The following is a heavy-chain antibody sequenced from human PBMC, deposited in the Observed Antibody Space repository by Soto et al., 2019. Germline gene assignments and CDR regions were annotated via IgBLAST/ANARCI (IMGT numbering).Heavy chain of an antibody. Sequence: SLKVSCKASGGTFNRNTISWVRQAPGQGLEWMGGIIPIFGTANYAQKFQGRVTITADESTNTAYMELSRLRSEDTAVYYCARQLDYDSSGYYYAYWGQGTLVTVSS. V-gene: IGHV1-69*13. CDR2: IIPIFGTA. CDR3: ARQLDYDSSGYYYAY. D-gene: IGHD3-22*01. J-gene: IGHJ4*02. CDR1: GGTFNRNT.